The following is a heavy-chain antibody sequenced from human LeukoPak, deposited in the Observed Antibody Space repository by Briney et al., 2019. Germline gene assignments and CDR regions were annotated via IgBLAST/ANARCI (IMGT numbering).Heavy chain of an antibody. D-gene: IGHD4-17*01. J-gene: IGHJ5*02. V-gene: IGHV3-23*01. CDR2: MSSSDDGR. CDR3: TRPDDYGDSRFDP. CDR1: GFSFSSYA. Sequence: GGSLRLSCATSGFSFSSYAMSWVRQAPGKGLEWVSAMSSSDDGRYYAASVRGRFTISRDTSRSTLYLQMNSLRAEDTAVYYCTRPDDYGDSRFDPWGQGTLVTVSS.